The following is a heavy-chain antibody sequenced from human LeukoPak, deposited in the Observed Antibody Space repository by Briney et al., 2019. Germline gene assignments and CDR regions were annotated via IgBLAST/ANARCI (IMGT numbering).Heavy chain of an antibody. J-gene: IGHJ3*01. CDR3: ARGQWLPLDVFNF. CDR2: VQYSGST. D-gene: IGHD6-19*01. CDR1: GDSVSSSY. V-gene: IGHV4-59*02. Sequence: SETLSLTCAVSGDSVSSSYWSWIRQPPGKGLEWIGCVQYSGSTDYNPSLKSRVTMSVDTSKNQFSLKMNSVTAADTAIYFCARGQWLPLDVFNFWGQGTMVSVSS.